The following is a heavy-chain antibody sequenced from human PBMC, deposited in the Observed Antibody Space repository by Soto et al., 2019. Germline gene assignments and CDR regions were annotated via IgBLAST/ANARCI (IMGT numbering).Heavy chain of an antibody. Sequence: SETLSLTCTVSGVSIGSGDYSWSWIRQPPGKGLEWLGYIYHRGNTYYNPSLESRLTMSADRSKNQLSLKLSSVTAADTAVYFCARTYCTTTACQAHGIDVWGQGTTVTVSS. CDR2: IYHRGNT. V-gene: IGHV4-30-2*02. CDR1: GVSIGSGDYS. J-gene: IGHJ6*02. CDR3: ARTYCTTTACQAHGIDV. D-gene: IGHD4-4*01.